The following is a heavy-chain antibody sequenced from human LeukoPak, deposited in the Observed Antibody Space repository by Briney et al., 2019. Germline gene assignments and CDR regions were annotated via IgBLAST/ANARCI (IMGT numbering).Heavy chain of an antibody. J-gene: IGHJ3*02. CDR3: ARWGSELPDDAFDI. CDR2: IRQDGSEK. Sequence: PGGSLRLSCAASGFTFSRYWTSWVRQAPGKGLEWVANIRQDGSEKHYLDSVKGRITISRDNAKNSLYLQMNSLRVEDTAVYFCARWGSELPDDAFDIWGQGTMVTVSS. V-gene: IGHV3-7*01. D-gene: IGHD6-25*01. CDR1: GFTFSRYW.